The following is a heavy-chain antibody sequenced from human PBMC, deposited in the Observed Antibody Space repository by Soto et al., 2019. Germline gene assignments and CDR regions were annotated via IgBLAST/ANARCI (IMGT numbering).Heavy chain of an antibody. D-gene: IGHD2-2*01. V-gene: IGHV4-31*03. J-gene: IGHJ6*02. CDR3: ASTIVLVPAATFSYYYGMDV. CDR1: GGSISSGGYY. CDR2: IYYSGST. Sequence: QVQLQESGPGLVKPSQTLSLTCTVSGGSISSGGYYWSWIRQHPGKGLEWIGYIYYSGSTYYNPSPKSRATISVDTSKNQFSLKLSSVTAADTAVYYCASTIVLVPAATFSYYYGMDVWGQGTTVTVSS.